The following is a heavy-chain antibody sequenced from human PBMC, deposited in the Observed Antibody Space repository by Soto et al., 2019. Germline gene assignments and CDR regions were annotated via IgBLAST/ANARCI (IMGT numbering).Heavy chain of an antibody. CDR1: GFTFSSFA. D-gene: IGHD4-17*01. CDR3: ARGVWRTVTTDAGDHYYYDGMDV. Sequence: EVQLLESGGGLEQPGGSLRLSCAVSGFTFSSFAMTWVRQAPGKGLEWVSGISGDGISTYYTDSVKGRFTISRDNPKNTLYLQMNRLRVEDTAVYFCARGVWRTVTTDAGDHYYYDGMDVWGQGTTVTVSS. CDR2: ISGDGIST. V-gene: IGHV3-23*01. J-gene: IGHJ6*02.